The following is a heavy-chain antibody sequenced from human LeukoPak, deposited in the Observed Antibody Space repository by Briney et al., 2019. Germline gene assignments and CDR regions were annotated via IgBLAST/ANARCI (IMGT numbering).Heavy chain of an antibody. CDR3: ARDGGSGSYWRDYYYYYGMDV. Sequence: PGGSLRLSCAASGFTVSSNYMSWVRQAPGRGLEWVSVIYSGGSTYYADSVKGRFTISRDNSKNTLFLQMNSLRAGDTAVYYCARDGGSGSYWRDYYYYYGMDVWGQGTTVTVSS. J-gene: IGHJ6*02. CDR2: IYSGGST. D-gene: IGHD3-10*01. CDR1: GFTVSSNY. V-gene: IGHV3-66*01.